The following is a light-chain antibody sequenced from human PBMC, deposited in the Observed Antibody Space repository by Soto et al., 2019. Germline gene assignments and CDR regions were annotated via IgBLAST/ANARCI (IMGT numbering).Light chain of an antibody. J-gene: IGKJ2*01. Sequence: EIVMTQSPATLSVSPGERATLSCRASQSVSSDLAWYQQKPGQAPRLLIYGASTRATGIPVRFSGSGSGTEFTLTISSLQSEDFAVYYCQQYKNWPRTFGQGTKLEIK. CDR2: GAS. CDR1: QSVSSD. CDR3: QQYKNWPRT. V-gene: IGKV3-15*01.